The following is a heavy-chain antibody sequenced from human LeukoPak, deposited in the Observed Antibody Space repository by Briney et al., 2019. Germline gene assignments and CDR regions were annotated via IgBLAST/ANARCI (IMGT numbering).Heavy chain of an antibody. Sequence: GGSLRLSCAASGFTFSSYGMHWVRQAPGKGLEWVAVISYDGSNKYYADSVKGRFTISRDNSKNTLYLQMNSLRAEDTAVYYCAREDLAVAGMGYYFDYWGQGSLVTVSS. CDR2: ISYDGSNK. CDR1: GFTFSSYG. CDR3: AREDLAVAGMGYYFDY. J-gene: IGHJ4*02. D-gene: IGHD6-19*01. V-gene: IGHV3-30*03.